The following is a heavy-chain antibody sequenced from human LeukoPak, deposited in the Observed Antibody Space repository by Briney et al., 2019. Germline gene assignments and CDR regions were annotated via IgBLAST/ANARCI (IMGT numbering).Heavy chain of an antibody. J-gene: IGHJ4*02. CDR3: ARDLRQEAPFDY. CDR1: GYIFSHFY. CDR2: INPSGDST. V-gene: IGHV1-46*01. Sequence: ASVKVSCKASGYIFSHFYMHWVRQAPGQELEWMGIINPSGDSTNYAQKFQGRVTMTRDTSTNTLYMELSSLRSEDTAVYYCARDLRQEAPFDYWGQGTLVTVSS.